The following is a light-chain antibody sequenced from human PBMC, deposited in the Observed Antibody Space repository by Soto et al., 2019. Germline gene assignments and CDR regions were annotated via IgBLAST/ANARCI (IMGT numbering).Light chain of an antibody. V-gene: IGLV2-14*03. CDR1: SSDVGGYNY. CDR2: DVS. J-gene: IGLJ1*01. CDR3: SSYTTSNTRQIV. Sequence: QSALTQPASVSGSPGQSITISCTGTSSDVGGYNYVSWYQHHPGKAPQLIIYDVSNRPSGVSNRFSGSKSGNTAPLTISGLQPEDEDDYYCSSYTTSNTRQIVFGTGTKLTVL.